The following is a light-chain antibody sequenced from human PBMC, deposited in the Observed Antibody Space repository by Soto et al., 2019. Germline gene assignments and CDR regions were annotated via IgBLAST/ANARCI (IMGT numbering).Light chain of an antibody. J-gene: IGKJ1*01. Sequence: EKLMSQSPATLSVSPGERVTLSCRASQSVSSYLAWYQQKPGQAPSLLIYDASIRATGIPARFSGSGSGTEFTLTISSLQSEDFTVYSCLQYHNLWAFGQGTKVDIK. CDR1: QSVSSY. V-gene: IGKV3-15*01. CDR2: DAS. CDR3: LQYHNLWA.